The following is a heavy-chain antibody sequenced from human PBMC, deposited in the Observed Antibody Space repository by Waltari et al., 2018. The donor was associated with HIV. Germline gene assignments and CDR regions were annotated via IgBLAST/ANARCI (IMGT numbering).Heavy chain of an antibody. CDR1: GGAFNTFA. Sequence: QVQLEQSRAETKKPGSSVKVSCKASGGAFNTFAFTWVRQAPGQGPPWEGSAPGQGRQWWRWFNPIFGAAKNEQVFQVRLTITADAATGTVYMELRSLSSDDTAIYYCARSDFGELVRGQRAFDVWGQGTMV. J-gene: IGHJ3*01. V-gene: IGHV1-69*18. D-gene: IGHD3-10*01. CDR2: FNPIFGAA. CDR3: ARSDFGELVRGQRAFDV.